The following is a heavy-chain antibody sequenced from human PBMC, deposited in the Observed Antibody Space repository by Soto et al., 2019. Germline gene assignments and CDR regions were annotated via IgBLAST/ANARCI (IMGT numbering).Heavy chain of an antibody. CDR3: VRAYGFGELY. D-gene: IGHD3-10*01. CDR2: ITTSGGTI. J-gene: IGHJ4*02. V-gene: IGHV3-48*03. CDR1: GFTFSNYE. Sequence: EVQLVEAGGGVVQPGGSLRLSCEASGFTFSNYEMNWVRQAPGKGLEWISYITTSGGTIYYADSVKGRFTSSRDNAKSSLYLQMNRLRAEDTAVYYCVRAYGFGELYWGQGTLVTVSS.